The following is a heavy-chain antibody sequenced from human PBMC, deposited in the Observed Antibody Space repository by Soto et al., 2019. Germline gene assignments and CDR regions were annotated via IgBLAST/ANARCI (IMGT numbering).Heavy chain of an antibody. Sequence: EVQLVESGGGLVQPGGSLRLSCAASGFTFSSYWMHWVRQTPGKGLVWVSRINSDGSTTTYADSVKGRYAISRDNAKNTLYLQMSSLRAEDTAVYYCARGASSAWYVDYWGQGTLVTVSS. CDR1: GFTFSSYW. CDR2: INSDGSTT. V-gene: IGHV3-74*01. J-gene: IGHJ4*02. CDR3: ARGASSAWYVDY. D-gene: IGHD6-19*01.